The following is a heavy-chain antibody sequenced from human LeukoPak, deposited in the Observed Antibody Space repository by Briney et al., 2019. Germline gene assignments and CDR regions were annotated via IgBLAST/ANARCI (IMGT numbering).Heavy chain of an antibody. J-gene: IGHJ4*02. D-gene: IGHD3-10*01. V-gene: IGHV5-51*01. CDR3: ARHDFGSGKVPFEY. Sequence: GESLKISCKGFGYSFTSYWIGWVRQMPGKGLEWMGVIYPGDSDTTYSPSFQGQVTISADKSISTAYLQWSSLKASDIGMYYCARHDFGSGKVPFEYWGKGAMVIVSS. CDR1: GYSFTSYW. CDR2: IYPGDSDT.